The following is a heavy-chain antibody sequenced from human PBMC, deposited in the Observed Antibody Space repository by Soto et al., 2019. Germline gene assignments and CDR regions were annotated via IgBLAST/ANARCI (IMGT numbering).Heavy chain of an antibody. CDR2: IYWDDDK. Sequence: QITLKEPGPTLVKPTQTLTLTCTFSGFSLSTSGVGVGWIRQPPGKALEWLALIYWDDDKRYSPSLKSRLTITKDTSKNQVVLTMTNMDPVDTATYYCAHSGTAYCGGDCYYWFDPWGQGTLVTVSS. V-gene: IGHV2-5*02. D-gene: IGHD2-21*02. CDR1: GFSLSTSGVG. J-gene: IGHJ5*02. CDR3: AHSGTAYCGGDCYYWFDP.